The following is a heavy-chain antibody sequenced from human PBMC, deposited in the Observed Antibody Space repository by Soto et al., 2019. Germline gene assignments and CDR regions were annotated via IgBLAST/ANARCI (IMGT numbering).Heavy chain of an antibody. CDR2: ISTYNDNT. V-gene: IGHV1-18*01. J-gene: IGHJ1*01. CDR3: ARASGDYGLSEYFQH. D-gene: IGHD4-17*01. CDR1: GYTFTSYG. Sequence: QVQLVQSGGEVKKPGASVKVSCKASGYTFTSYGIRWVRQAPGQGLEWMGWISTYNDNTNYAQKVQGRVTMTTDTSTSTAYMELRSLRSDDTAVYYCARASGDYGLSEYFQHWGQGTLVTVSS.